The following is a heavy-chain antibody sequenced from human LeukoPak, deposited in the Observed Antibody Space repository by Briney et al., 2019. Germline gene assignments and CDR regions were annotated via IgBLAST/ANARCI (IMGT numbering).Heavy chain of an antibody. D-gene: IGHD3-22*01. CDR3: ARGGGYYYDLVDY. J-gene: IGHJ4*02. Sequence: PSETLSLTCAVYGGSFSGYYWSWIRQPPGKGLEWIGEINHSGSTNYNPSLKSRVTISVDTSKNQFSLKLSSVTAADTAVYYCARGGGYYYDLVDYWGQGTLVTVSS. CDR2: INHSGST. V-gene: IGHV4-34*01. CDR1: GGSFSGYY.